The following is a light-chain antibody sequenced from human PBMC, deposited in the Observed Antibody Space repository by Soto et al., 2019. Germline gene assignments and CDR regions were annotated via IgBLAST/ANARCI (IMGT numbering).Light chain of an antibody. CDR1: QSISSW. CDR2: DAS. CDR3: QQYNNWPHNRT. Sequence: DINMTQSPSTLSASVGDRFTITCLAIQSISSWLAWYQQKPGKAPKLLIYDASSLESGVPSRLSGSGSGKEFTLTISSLQSEDFAVYYCQQYNNWPHNRTFGQGTKVDIK. J-gene: IGKJ1*01. V-gene: IGKV1-5*01.